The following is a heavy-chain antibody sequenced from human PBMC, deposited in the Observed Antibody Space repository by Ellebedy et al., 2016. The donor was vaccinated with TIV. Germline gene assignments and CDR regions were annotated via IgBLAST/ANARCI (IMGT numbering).Heavy chain of an antibody. CDR1: GGSIRSYY. CDR3: ARFANSYGLDV. V-gene: IGHV4-59*01. J-gene: IGHJ6*02. Sequence: MPSETLSLTCTVSGGSIRSYYWSWIRQHPGKGLEWIGYVYYSGDTNYKPSLKSRVSMSVDTSKNQFSLKLSSVTAADTAVYYCARFANSYGLDVWGQGTTVTVSS. CDR2: VYYSGDT.